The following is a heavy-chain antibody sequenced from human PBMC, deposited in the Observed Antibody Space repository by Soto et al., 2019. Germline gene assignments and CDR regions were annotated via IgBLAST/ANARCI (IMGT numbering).Heavy chain of an antibody. V-gene: IGHV1-69*13. J-gene: IGHJ6*02. CDR1: GGTFSNLA. CDR2: ITPLLGAA. CDR3: AKGRSYYYYYGVDV. Sequence: GASVKVSCKASGGTFSNLAINWVRQAPGQGLEWMGGITPLLGAADYAQKFQGRVSIISDESTTTVYMELRSLKSDDTALYYCAKGRSYYYYYGVDVWGQGTTVTVSS.